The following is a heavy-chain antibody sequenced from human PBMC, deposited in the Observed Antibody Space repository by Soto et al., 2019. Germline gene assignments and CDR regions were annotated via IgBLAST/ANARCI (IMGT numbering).Heavy chain of an antibody. J-gene: IGHJ4*02. CDR2: ISGSGGST. CDR3: AKHFVNGEVDY. Sequence: EVQLLESGGGLVQPGGSLRLSCAASGFTFSSYAMSWVRQDPGEGLEWVSIISGSGGSTYYADSVKGRFTISRDNSKNTLYLQMNSLTAEDTAVYYCAKHFVNGEVDYWGQGTLVTVSS. CDR1: GFTFSSYA. D-gene: IGHD3-10*01. V-gene: IGHV3-23*01.